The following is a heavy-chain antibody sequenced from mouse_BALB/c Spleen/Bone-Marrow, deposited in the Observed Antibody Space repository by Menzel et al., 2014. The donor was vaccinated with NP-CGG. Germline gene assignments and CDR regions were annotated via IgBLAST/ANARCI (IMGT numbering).Heavy chain of an antibody. J-gene: IGHJ4*01. CDR1: GFTFNTYA. Sequence: EVQLQQLGGGLVQPKGSLQLPCAASGFTFNTYAMNCVRQAPGKGLEWVARIRSKSHNYATYYADSVKDRFTISRDDSQSMLYLQMNNLQTEDTAMYFCVRHYYGYAPYAMDYWGQGTSVTVSS. CDR2: IRSKSHNYAT. D-gene: IGHD1-2*01. CDR3: VRHYYGYAPYAMDY. V-gene: IGHV10-1*02.